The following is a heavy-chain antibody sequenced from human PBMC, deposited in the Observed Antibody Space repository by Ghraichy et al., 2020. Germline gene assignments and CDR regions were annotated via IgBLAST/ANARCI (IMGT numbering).Heavy chain of an antibody. CDR3: ARSYYDFWSGYYTADYYYMDV. V-gene: IGHV1-69*13. CDR2: IIPIFGTA. Sequence: SVKVSCKASGGTFSSYAISWVRQAPGQWLEWMGGIIPIFGTANYAQKFQGRVTITADESTSTASMELSSLRSEDTAVYYCARSYYDFWSGYYTADYYYMDVWGKGTTVTVSS. D-gene: IGHD3-3*01. J-gene: IGHJ6*03. CDR1: GGTFSSYA.